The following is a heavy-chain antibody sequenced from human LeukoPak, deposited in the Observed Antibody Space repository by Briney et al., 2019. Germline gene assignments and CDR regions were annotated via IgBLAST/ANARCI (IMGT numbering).Heavy chain of an antibody. J-gene: IGHJ6*03. CDR3: ARDSHRVVPAAMGLEVNYYYYMDV. Sequence: GGSLRLSCAASGFTFSKYGMHWVRQAPGKGLEWVTFIRYDGRDKKYADSGKGRFTISRDNSKNTLYLQMNSLRAEDTAVYYCARDSHRVVPAAMGLEVNYYYYMDVWGKGTTVTVSS. D-gene: IGHD2-2*01. CDR2: IRYDGRDK. CDR1: GFTFSKYG. V-gene: IGHV3-30*02.